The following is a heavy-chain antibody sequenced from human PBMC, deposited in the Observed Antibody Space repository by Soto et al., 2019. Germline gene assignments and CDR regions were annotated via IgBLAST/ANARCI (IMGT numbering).Heavy chain of an antibody. J-gene: IGHJ4*02. CDR2: MNPTSGDT. D-gene: IGHD4-17*01. V-gene: IGHV1-8*01. CDR3: ARSDYGCLDH. Sequence: QVQLVQSGAEVKNPGASVKVSCKTSGYTFTSYDINWVRQAAGQGLEWMGWMNPTSGDTGFAQKFQXXVXLXXDTSITTAYMELSTLTSEDTAVYYCARSDYGCLDHWVRGTLVTVSS. CDR1: GYTFTSYD.